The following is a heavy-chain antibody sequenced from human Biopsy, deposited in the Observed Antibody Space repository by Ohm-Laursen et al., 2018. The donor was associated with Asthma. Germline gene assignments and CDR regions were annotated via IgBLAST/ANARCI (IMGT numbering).Heavy chain of an antibody. V-gene: IGHV3-9*01. CDR2: ISWNSGTI. J-gene: IGHJ6*02. CDR1: GFSFDDYA. CDR3: ARDMGAGPNQPPSGSGSSHLYGMDV. D-gene: IGHD3-10*01. Sequence: SLRLSCSASGFSFDDYAMFWVRQAPGKGLEWVPGISWNSGTIGYADSVKGRFTISRDNAKNSLYLQMNSLGPEDTAVYYCARDMGAGPNQPPSGSGSSHLYGMDVWGQGTTVTVSS.